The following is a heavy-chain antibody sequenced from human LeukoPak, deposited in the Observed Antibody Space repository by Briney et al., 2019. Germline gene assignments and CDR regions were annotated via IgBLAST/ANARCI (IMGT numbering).Heavy chain of an antibody. CDR2: ISYDGSNK. D-gene: IGHD6-19*01. V-gene: IGHV3-30*18. Sequence: GGSLRLSCAASGFTFSSYGMHWVRQAPGKGLEWVAVISYDGSNKYYADSVKGRFTISRDNSKNTLYLQMNSLRAEDTAVYYCAKDVARGAVGNFDYWGQGTLVTVSS. J-gene: IGHJ4*02. CDR3: AKDVARGAVGNFDY. CDR1: GFTFSSYG.